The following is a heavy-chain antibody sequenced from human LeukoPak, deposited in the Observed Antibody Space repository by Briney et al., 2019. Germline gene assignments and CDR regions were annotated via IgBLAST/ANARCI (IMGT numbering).Heavy chain of an antibody. J-gene: IGHJ6*04. V-gene: IGHV1-3*01. CDR1: GYTFTSYA. CDR3: AREGYSYGQEGFYYGMDV. CDR2: INAGNGNT. Sequence: ASVKVSCKASGYTFTSYAMHWVRQAPGQRLEWMGWINAGNGNTKYSQKFQGRVTITADESTSTAYMELSSLRSEDTAVYYCAREGYSYGQEGFYYGMDVWGKGTTVTVSS. D-gene: IGHD5-18*01.